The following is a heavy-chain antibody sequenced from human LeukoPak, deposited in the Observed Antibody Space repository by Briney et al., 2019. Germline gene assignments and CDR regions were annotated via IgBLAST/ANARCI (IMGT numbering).Heavy chain of an antibody. CDR3: ARDSHYYDSSGYLNY. D-gene: IGHD3-22*01. CDR2: ISSSGSTI. Sequence: GGSLRLSCAASGFTFSSYAMNWIRQAPGKGLEWVSYISSSGSTIYYADSVKGRFTISRDNAKNSLYLQMKSLRVEDTAVYYCARDSHYYDSSGYLNYGGQGTLVTVSS. J-gene: IGHJ4*02. CDR1: GFTFSSYA. V-gene: IGHV3-48*03.